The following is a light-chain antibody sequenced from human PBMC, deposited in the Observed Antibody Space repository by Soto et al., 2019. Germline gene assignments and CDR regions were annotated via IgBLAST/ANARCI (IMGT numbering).Light chain of an antibody. J-gene: IGKJ5*01. Sequence: DRVTITCRASQSISGWLAWYQQKPGKAPKLLIYEASSLESGVPSRFSGSGSATDFTLTISGLRPEDFATYYCQQTYSTPQPFGQGTRLEIK. CDR3: QQTYSTPQP. V-gene: IGKV1-5*01. CDR2: EAS. CDR1: QSISGW.